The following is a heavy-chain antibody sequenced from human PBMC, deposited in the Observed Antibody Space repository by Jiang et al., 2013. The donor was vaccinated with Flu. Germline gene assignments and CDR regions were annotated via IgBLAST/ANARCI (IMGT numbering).Heavy chain of an antibody. CDR1: GFTFSDYY. V-gene: IGHV3-11*01. CDR2: ISNNGNAV. D-gene: IGHD3-22*01. J-gene: IGHJ4*02. Sequence: VQLVESGGGLVKPGGSLRLSCAVSGFTFSDYYMSWIRQAPGKGLEWVSYISNNGNAVYYSDSVKGRFTVSRDNPKNSLYLQMNSLRAEDTAMYYCARHIRPFDSTGYYYWGQGTLVTVSS. CDR3: ARHIRPFDSTGYYY.